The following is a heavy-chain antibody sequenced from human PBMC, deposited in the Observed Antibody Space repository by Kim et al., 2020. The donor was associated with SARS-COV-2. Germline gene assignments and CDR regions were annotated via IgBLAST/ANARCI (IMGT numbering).Heavy chain of an antibody. Sequence: GGSLRLSCAASGFTFSSYSMNWVRQAPGKGLEWVSSISSSSSYIYYADSVKGRFTISRDNAKNSLYLQMNSLRAEDTAVYYCARGRGELPPYYYYGMDVWGQGTTVTVSS. J-gene: IGHJ6*02. D-gene: IGHD1-26*01. V-gene: IGHV3-21*01. CDR1: GFTFSSYS. CDR2: ISSSSSYI. CDR3: ARGRGELPPYYYYGMDV.